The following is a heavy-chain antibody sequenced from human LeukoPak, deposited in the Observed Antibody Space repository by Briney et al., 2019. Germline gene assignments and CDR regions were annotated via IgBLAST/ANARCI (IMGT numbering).Heavy chain of an antibody. CDR3: ARRTLRLGELLPFDY. Sequence: SETLSLTCTVSGGSISSSSYYWGWLRQPPGKGLEWLGSIYYSGSTYYNPSLKSPVTISVDTSKNQCSLKPSSVTAADTAVYYCARRTLRLGELLPFDYWGQGTLVTVSS. CDR2: IYYSGST. D-gene: IGHD3-16*01. V-gene: IGHV4-39*01. CDR1: GGSISSSSYY. J-gene: IGHJ4*02.